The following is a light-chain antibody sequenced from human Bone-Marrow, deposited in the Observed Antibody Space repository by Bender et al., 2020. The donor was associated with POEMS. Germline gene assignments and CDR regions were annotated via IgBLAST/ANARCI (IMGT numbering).Light chain of an antibody. V-gene: IGLV2-8*01. CDR2: DVN. Sequence: QSTLTQPASVSGSPGQSITISCTGSSSDVGSYNFVSWYQHHPGKAPKLLIYDVNKRPSGVPDRFSASKTVNTASLTVSGLQAEDEADYYCSSYAGDYNLVFGGGTKLTVL. CDR1: SSDVGSYNF. CDR3: SSYAGDYNLV. J-gene: IGLJ3*02.